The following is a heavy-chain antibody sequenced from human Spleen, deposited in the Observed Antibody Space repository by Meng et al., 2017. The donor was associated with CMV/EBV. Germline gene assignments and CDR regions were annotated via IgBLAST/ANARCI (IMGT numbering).Heavy chain of an antibody. CDR3: ARDLEITVFGVVQSNNYGMDV. CDR1: GFTFSSYS. D-gene: IGHD3-3*01. CDR2: ISSSSSYI. V-gene: IGHV3-21*01. Sequence: ETLSLTCAASGFTFSSYSMNWDRQAPGKGLEWVSSISSSSSYIYYADSVKGRFTISRDNAKNSLYLQMNSLRAEDTAVYYCARDLEITVFGVVQSNNYGMDVWGQGTTVTVSS. J-gene: IGHJ6*02.